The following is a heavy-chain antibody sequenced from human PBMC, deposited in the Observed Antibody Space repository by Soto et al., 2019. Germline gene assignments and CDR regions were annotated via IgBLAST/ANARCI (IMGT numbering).Heavy chain of an antibody. D-gene: IGHD3-9*01. V-gene: IGHV1-69*13. J-gene: IGHJ4*02. CDR1: GGTCSSYA. Sequence: ASVKLSCKASGGTCSSYAISWVRQAPGQGLEWMGGIIPIFGTANYAQKFQGRVTLTAAESTSTPYLQLTSLTFKDTPLFFSTIVSLIPSRTVYPSTSFAFRRQGTLIPVSS. CDR2: IIPIFGTA. CDR3: TIVSLIPSRTVYPSTSFAF.